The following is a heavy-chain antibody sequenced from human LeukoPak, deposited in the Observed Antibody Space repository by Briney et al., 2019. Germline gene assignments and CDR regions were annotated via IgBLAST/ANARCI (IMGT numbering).Heavy chain of an antibody. Sequence: SETLSLTCAVYGGSFSGYYWSWIRQPPGKGLEWIGEINHSGSTNYNPSLKSRVTISVDTSKNQFSLKLSSVTAADTAVYYCARTSARSSSLSRGAFDIWGQGTMVTVSS. J-gene: IGHJ3*02. CDR3: ARTSARSSSLSRGAFDI. CDR2: INHSGST. V-gene: IGHV4-34*01. CDR1: GGSFSGYY. D-gene: IGHD6-6*01.